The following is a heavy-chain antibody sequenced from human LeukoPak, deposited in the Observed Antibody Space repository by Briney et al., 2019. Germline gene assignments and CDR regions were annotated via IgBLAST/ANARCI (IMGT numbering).Heavy chain of an antibody. J-gene: IGHJ3*02. Sequence: SETLCLTCAVYGGSFSGYYWSWIRQPPGKGLEWIGEINHSGSTNYNPSLKSRVTISVDTSKNQFSLKLSSVTAADTAVYYCASSYGYSYGYLSSRHSGSYNTKDGAYAFDIWGQGTMVTVSS. CDR1: GGSFSGYY. V-gene: IGHV4-34*01. D-gene: IGHD5-18*01. CDR3: ASSYGYSYGYLSSRHSGSYNTKDGAYAFDI. CDR2: INHSGST.